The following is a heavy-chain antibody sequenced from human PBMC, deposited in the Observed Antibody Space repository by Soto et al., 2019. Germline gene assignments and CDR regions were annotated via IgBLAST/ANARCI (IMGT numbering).Heavy chain of an antibody. CDR2: IYYSGST. Sequence: SETLSLTCTVSGGSISSGDYYWSWIRQPPGKGLEWIGYIYYSGSTYYNPSLKSRVTISVDTSKNQFSLKLSSVTAADTAVYYCARGGPDDILTGYLDLYYFDYWGQGTLVTVSS. D-gene: IGHD3-9*01. V-gene: IGHV4-30-4*01. J-gene: IGHJ4*02. CDR1: GGSISSGDYY. CDR3: ARGGPDDILTGYLDLYYFDY.